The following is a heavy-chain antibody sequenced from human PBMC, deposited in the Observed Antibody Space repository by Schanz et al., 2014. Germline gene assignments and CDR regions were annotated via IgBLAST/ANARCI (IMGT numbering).Heavy chain of an antibody. CDR2: VSHDGFTK. CDR1: GFTFSTTG. CDR3: AKTLGGAGLTLYFDH. D-gene: IGHD3-10*01. V-gene: IGHV3-33*03. J-gene: IGHJ4*02. Sequence: QVRLVESGGGVVQPGGSLRLSCAASGFTFSTTGMHWVRQAPGKGLEWVSIVSHDGFTKHYADSVRGRFTISRDNFKNRLYLQMNSLRLEDTAIYYCAKTLGGAGLTLYFDHWGQGTLVTVSS.